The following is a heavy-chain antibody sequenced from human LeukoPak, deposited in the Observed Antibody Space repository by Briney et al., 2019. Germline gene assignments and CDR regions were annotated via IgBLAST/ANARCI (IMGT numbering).Heavy chain of an antibody. Sequence: GTSLRLSCAASGFTFSSHGMHWVRQAPGMGLGWVALILYDGSNEYYADSVQGRFTISRDSSRNTLYLQMNSLRAEDTAVYYCAKDGTGGYYYLDYWGQGTLVTVSS. J-gene: IGHJ4*02. CDR3: AKDGTGGYYYLDY. D-gene: IGHD3-22*01. CDR2: ILYDGSNE. CDR1: GFTFSSHG. V-gene: IGHV3-30*18.